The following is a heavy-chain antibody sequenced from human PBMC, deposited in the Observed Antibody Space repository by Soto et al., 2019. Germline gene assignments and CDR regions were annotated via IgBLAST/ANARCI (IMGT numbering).Heavy chain of an antibody. CDR3: ASFAIRCTNGGCSTRGGFDP. Sequence: EVQLVESGGGVVRPGGSLRLSCAASGFTFDDYGMTWVRQAPGKGLEWVAGINRSGGKIGYADSVRGRFTISRDNAKNSLYLQMNSLRAEDTALYHCASFAIRCTNGGCSTRGGFDPWGQGTLVTVSS. D-gene: IGHD2-8*01. V-gene: IGHV3-20*01. J-gene: IGHJ5*02. CDR2: INRSGGKI. CDR1: GFTFDDYG.